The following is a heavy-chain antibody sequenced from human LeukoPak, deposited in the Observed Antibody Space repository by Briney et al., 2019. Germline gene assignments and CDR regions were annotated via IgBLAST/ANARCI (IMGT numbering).Heavy chain of an antibody. CDR2: IPYDGDNK. J-gene: IGHJ5*02. CDR3: ATRIREMVGP. D-gene: IGHD3-10*01. CDR1: GFTFSTYG. V-gene: IGHV3-30*02. Sequence: GGSLRLSCAASGFTFSTYGMHWVRQAPGKGLEWVAFIPYDGDNKYYADSVKGRFTISRDNSKNTLYLQMNSLRPEDTAVYYCATRIREMVGPWGQGTLVTVSS.